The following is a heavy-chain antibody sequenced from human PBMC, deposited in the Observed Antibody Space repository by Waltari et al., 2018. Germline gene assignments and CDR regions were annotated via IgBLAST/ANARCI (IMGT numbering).Heavy chain of an antibody. Sequence: QVQLVESGGGVVQPGESLRLSCVASGFTFSSYGMHWVRQAPGKSLEWVAFIHYEANNKYYADSVKGRFTISRDTSNLYLQMSSLRAEDTAVYFCAKEVPGAGAFDIWGQGTRVTVSS. V-gene: IGHV3-30*02. CDR2: IHYEANNK. CDR3: AKEVPGAGAFDI. CDR1: GFTFSSYG. J-gene: IGHJ3*02. D-gene: IGHD6-19*01.